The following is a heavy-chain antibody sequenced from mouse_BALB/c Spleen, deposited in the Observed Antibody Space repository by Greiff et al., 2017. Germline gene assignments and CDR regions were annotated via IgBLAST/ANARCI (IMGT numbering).Heavy chain of an antibody. Sequence: QVQLQQSGPEVVRPGVSVKISCKGSGYTFTDYAMHWVKQSHAKSLEWIGVISTYNGNTNYNQKFKGKATMTVDNSSSTAYMELARLTSEDSAIYYCARGGNYGYDRTVWFAYWGQGTLVTVSA. CDR3: ARGGNYGYDRTVWFAY. CDR2: ISTYNGNT. CDR1: GYTFTDYA. D-gene: IGHD2-2*01. V-gene: IGHV1-67*01. J-gene: IGHJ3*01.